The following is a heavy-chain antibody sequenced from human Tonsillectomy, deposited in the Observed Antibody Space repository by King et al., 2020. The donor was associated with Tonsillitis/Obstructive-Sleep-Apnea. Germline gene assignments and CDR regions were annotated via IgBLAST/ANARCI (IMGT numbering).Heavy chain of an antibody. J-gene: IGHJ4*02. CDR1: GYSVINYW. Sequence: VQLVESGAEVKKPGESLKISCKGSGYSVINYWIGWVRQMPGKGLEWMGIIYRGDSDTKYSPSFQGQVTISADESISTAYLQWSSLKASDTAMYYCARLKLGYCAGGGCYKFDYWGQGTLVTVSS. CDR3: ARLKLGYCAGGGCYKFDY. V-gene: IGHV5-51*01. CDR2: IYRGDSDT. D-gene: IGHD2-15*01.